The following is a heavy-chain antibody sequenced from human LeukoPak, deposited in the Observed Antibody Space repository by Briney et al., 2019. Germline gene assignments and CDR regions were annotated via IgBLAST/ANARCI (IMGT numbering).Heavy chain of an antibody. J-gene: IGHJ4*02. CDR1: GFTFSSYA. CDR3: AKLHYSSSWYDY. V-gene: IGHV3-23*01. D-gene: IGHD6-13*01. CDR2: ISGSGGST. Sequence: GGSLRLSCAASGFTFSSYAMSWVRQAPGKGLEWVSAISGSGGSTYYADSVKGRFTISRNNSKNTLYLQMNSLRAEDTAVYYCAKLHYSSSWYDYWGQGTLVTVSS.